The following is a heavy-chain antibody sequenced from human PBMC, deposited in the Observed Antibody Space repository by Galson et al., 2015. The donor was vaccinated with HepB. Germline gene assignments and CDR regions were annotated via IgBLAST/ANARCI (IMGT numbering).Heavy chain of an antibody. J-gene: IGHJ4*02. V-gene: IGHV3-23*01. D-gene: IGHD2-8*02. CDR2: IGGSSTRT. CDR1: GFGIYYNA. CDR3: AKDILHWSFDH. Sequence: SLRLSCAASGFGIYYNAMAWVRQAPGKGLEWVAAIGGSSTRTDYAASVQGRFTISRDSSKNILYLQLNFLKAEDTAVYYCAKDILHWSFDHWGQGTLVPVSS.